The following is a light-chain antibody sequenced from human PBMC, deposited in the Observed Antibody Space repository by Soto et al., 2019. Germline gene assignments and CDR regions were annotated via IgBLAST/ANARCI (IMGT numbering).Light chain of an antibody. CDR2: GAS. Sequence: DLPLTQSPSSLSVSIGDRVTITCRASQSISTYLNWYEQKPGKAPKLLIYGASTLQSGVPSRFRGGGSGTDFTLTISSLQPEDFGSYYCQQSYTSPVTFGGGTKVDIK. J-gene: IGKJ4*01. CDR3: QQSYTSPVT. V-gene: IGKV1-39*01. CDR1: QSISTY.